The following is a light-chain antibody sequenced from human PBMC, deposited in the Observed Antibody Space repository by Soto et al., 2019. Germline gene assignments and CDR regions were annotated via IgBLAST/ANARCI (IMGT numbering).Light chain of an antibody. CDR2: DAS. V-gene: IGKV3-11*01. J-gene: IGKJ5*01. CDR1: RSVSSY. Sequence: EIVLTQSPATLSLSPGESATLSCRATRSVSSYLAWYQQKPGQAPRLLIYDASSRPTDILARFSGSGSGTDFTLTISSLEPEDFALYYCQQRSNWPITFGQGTRLEI. CDR3: QQRSNWPIT.